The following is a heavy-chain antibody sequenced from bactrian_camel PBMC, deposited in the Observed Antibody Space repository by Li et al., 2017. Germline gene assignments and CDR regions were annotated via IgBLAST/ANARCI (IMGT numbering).Heavy chain of an antibody. Sequence: HVQLVESGGGLVQPGGSLRLSCVGSGFTFQNYWMYWVRQAPGKGLEWVSLISSGGSTLYADSVKDRFTISRDNAKNTLYLQLNSLKTEDTAMYYCTKDRGRAVVAGSFDSWGQGTQVTVS. V-gene: IGHV3S1*01. CDR2: ISSGGST. J-gene: IGHJ6*01. CDR3: TKDRGRAVVAGSFDS. CDR1: GFTFQNYW. D-gene: IGHD6*01.